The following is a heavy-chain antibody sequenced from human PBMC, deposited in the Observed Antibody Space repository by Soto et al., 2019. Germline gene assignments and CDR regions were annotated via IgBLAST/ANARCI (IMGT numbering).Heavy chain of an antibody. J-gene: IGHJ6*02. CDR1: GFTFSSYS. V-gene: IGHV3-21*01. CDR3: ARDGPLLWFGELSPGYYYYGMDV. D-gene: IGHD3-10*01. CDR2: ISSSSSYI. Sequence: GGSLRLSCAASGFTFSSYSMNWVRQAPGKGLEWVSSISSSSSYIYYADSEKGRFTISRDNAKNSLYLQMNSLRAEDTAVYYCARDGPLLWFGELSPGYYYYGMDVWGQGTTVTVSS.